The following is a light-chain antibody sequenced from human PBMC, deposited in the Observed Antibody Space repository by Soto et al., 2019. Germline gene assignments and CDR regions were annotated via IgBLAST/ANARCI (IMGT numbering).Light chain of an antibody. CDR1: QSVFHSTYNKNY. Sequence: DLVMTQSPDSLAVSLGERATINCKSSQSVFHSTYNKNYLAWYQQAPGQPPKLLIHWASTWESGVPDRFSGRLAGTDFTVTISSLQAEDVSVFYCHQYLTTPSAFGPGTKGDSK. CDR2: WAS. V-gene: IGKV4-1*01. J-gene: IGKJ3*01. CDR3: HQYLTTPSA.